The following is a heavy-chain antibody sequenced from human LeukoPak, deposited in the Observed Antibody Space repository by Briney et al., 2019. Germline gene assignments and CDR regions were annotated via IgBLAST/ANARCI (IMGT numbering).Heavy chain of an antibody. CDR3: ARGTMMVGP. J-gene: IGHJ5*02. CDR2: INYSGTS. Sequence: SGTLSLTCTVSGGSLGSYHWSWIRQPPGKGLEWIGYINYSGTSNYNPSLKSRVSISVDTSKNQFSLKLSSVTAADTAVYYCARGTMMVGPWGQGTQVTVSS. CDR1: GGSLGSYH. V-gene: IGHV4-59*01. D-gene: IGHD3-22*01.